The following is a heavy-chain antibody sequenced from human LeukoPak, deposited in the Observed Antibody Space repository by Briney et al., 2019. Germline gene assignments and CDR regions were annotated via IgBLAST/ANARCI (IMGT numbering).Heavy chain of an antibody. CDR3: ARGGVVITTDTYDI. V-gene: IGHV1-2*06. D-gene: IGHD3-3*01. J-gene: IGHJ3*02. CDR1: GYTFTGYY. CDR2: INPNSGGT. Sequence: ASVKVSCKASGYTFTGYYIHWVRQAPGQGLEWMGRINPNSGGTNYPQKFQGRVTMTRDTSISTAYMELSRLRSDDTAVYYCARGGVVITTDTYDIWGQGTVVTVSS.